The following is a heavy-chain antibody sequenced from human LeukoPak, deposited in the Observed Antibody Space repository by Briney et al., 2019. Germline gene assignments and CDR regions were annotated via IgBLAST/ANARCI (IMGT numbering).Heavy chain of an antibody. J-gene: IGHJ4*02. D-gene: IGHD1-26*01. CDR2: ISGCGGST. Sequence: PGGSLRLSCAASGFTFSSYGMSWVRQAPGKVLEWVSTISGCGGSTYYADSVKGRFTISRDNSKNTLYLQMNSLRAEDTAVYYCAKDSIMGAISARYFDYWGQGTLVTVSS. CDR1: GFTFSSYG. V-gene: IGHV3-23*01. CDR3: AKDSIMGAISARYFDY.